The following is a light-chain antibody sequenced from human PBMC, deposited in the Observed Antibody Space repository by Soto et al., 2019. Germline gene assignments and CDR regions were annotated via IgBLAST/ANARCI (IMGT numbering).Light chain of an antibody. CDR2: AAS. CDR3: QQRNYWPIT. Sequence: DIQMTQSPSSLSASVGDRVTITCRASQSISSYLNWYQQKPGKAPKLLIYAASSSQSGVPSRFSGSGSGTDFTLTINSLEPEDFAVYYCQQRNYWPITFGQGTRLEIK. J-gene: IGKJ5*01. V-gene: IGKV1-39*01. CDR1: QSISSY.